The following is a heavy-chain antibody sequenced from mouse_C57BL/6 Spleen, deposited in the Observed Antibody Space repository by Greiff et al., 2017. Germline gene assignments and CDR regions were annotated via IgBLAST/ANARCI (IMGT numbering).Heavy chain of an antibody. D-gene: IGHD1-1*01. Sequence: VQLQQSGAELARPGASVKMSCKASGYTFTSYTMHWVKQRPGQGLEWIGYINPSSGYTKYNQKFKDKATLTADKSSSTAYMQLSSLTSEDSAVYYCARLSTTVVGDFDYWGQGTTLTVSS. J-gene: IGHJ2*01. V-gene: IGHV1-4*01. CDR2: INPSSGYT. CDR3: ARLSTTVVGDFDY. CDR1: GYTFTSYT.